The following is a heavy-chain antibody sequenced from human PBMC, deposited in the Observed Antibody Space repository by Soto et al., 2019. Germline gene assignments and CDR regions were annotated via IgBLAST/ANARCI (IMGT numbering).Heavy chain of an antibody. CDR2: IYPGDSDT. CDR1: GYTFSNYW. D-gene: IGHD3-10*01. CDR3: ARQTSPMVNSEEY. V-gene: IGHV5-51*01. Sequence: PGESLKISCKASGYTFSNYWIGWVRQMPGKGLEWMGIIYPGDSDTRYSPSFQGQVTISANKSISTAYLQWSSLKASDTAMYYCARQTSPMVNSEEYWGLGTLVTVSS. J-gene: IGHJ4*02.